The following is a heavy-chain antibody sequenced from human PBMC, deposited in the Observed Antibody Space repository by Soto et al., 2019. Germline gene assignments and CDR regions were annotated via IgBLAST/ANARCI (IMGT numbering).Heavy chain of an antibody. CDR1: GTSIRGYY. CDR2: IYYTGTT. CDR3: AREVSSFGSNHFDS. Sequence: SETLSLTCSVSGTSIRGYYWTWIRQPPGKGLEWIGYIYYTGTTKYNPSLKSRVTISVDTSKNQFSLRLNSVTAADTAVYYCAREVSSFGSNHFDSWGQGALVTV. V-gene: IGHV4-59*01. J-gene: IGHJ4*02. D-gene: IGHD3-10*01.